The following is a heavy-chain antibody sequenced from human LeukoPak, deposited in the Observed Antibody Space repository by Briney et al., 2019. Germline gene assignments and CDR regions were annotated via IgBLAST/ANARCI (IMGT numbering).Heavy chain of an antibody. D-gene: IGHD3-3*01. V-gene: IGHV4-34*01. CDR3: ARGLEYYDFWSGYYRGGPNYFDY. CDR2: INHSGST. Sequence: SETLSLTCAVYGGSFSGYYWSWIRQPPGKGLEWIGEINHSGSTNYNPSLKSRVTISVDTSKNQFSLKLSSVTAADTAVYYCARGLEYYDFWSGYYRGGPNYFDYWGQGTLVTVSS. J-gene: IGHJ4*02. CDR1: GGSFSGYY.